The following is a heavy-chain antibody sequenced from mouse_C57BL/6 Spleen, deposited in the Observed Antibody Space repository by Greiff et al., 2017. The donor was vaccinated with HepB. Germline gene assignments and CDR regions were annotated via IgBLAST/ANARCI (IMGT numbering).Heavy chain of an antibody. CDR2: IYPGSGST. D-gene: IGHD2-4*01. V-gene: IGHV1-55*01. J-gene: IGHJ3*01. Sequence: QVQLQQPGAELVKPGASVKMSCKASGYTFTSYWITWVKQRPGQGLEWIGDIYPGSGSTNYNEKFKSKATLTVDTSSSTAYMQLSSLTSEDSAVYYCARAIYYDYDAAWFAYWGQGTPVTVSA. CDR3: ARAIYYDYDAAWFAY. CDR1: GYTFTSYW.